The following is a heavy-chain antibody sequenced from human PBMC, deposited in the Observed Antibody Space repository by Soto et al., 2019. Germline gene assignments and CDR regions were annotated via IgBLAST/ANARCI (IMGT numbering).Heavy chain of an antibody. CDR2: ISYDGSNK. V-gene: IGHV3-30*18. D-gene: IGHD1-26*01. J-gene: IGHJ6*02. Sequence: QVQLVESGGGVVQPGRSLRLSCAASGFTFSSYGMHCVRQAPGKGREWVADISYDGSNKYYADSVKGRFTISRDNSKNTLYLQMNSLRAEDTAVYFCAKVASVSGSYLYYYGMDVWGQGTTVTVSS. CDR3: AKVASVSGSYLYYYGMDV. CDR1: GFTFSSYG.